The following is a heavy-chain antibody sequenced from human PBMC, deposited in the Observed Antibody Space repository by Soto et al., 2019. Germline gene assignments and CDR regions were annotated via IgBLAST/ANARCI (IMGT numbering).Heavy chain of an antibody. Sequence: SETLSLTCTVSGGSISSYYWSWIRQPAGRGLEWIGRIYTSGSTNYNPSLKSRVTMSVDTSKNQFSLKLSSVTAADTAVYYCASSLKWELLSPDAFDIWGQGTMVTVSS. D-gene: IGHD1-26*01. CDR3: ASSLKWELLSPDAFDI. CDR2: IYTSGST. CDR1: GGSISSYY. J-gene: IGHJ3*02. V-gene: IGHV4-4*07.